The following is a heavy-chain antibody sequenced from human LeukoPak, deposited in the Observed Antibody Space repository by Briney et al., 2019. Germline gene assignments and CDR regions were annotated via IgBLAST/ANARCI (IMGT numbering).Heavy chain of an antibody. Sequence: GGSLRLSCVASGFAFSNYSVNWVRQAPGKGLEWISYISASGTTIYYADSVKGRFTLSRDNAKNSLYLQMNSLRADDTAVYYCARDLNRWPYPRHYFDYWGQGTLVTVSS. J-gene: IGHJ4*02. D-gene: IGHD4-23*01. CDR2: ISASGTTI. V-gene: IGHV3-48*01. CDR3: ARDLNRWPYPRHYFDY. CDR1: GFAFSNYS.